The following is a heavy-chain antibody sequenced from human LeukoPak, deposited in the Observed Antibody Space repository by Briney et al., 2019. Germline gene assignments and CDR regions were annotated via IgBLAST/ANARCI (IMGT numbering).Heavy chain of an antibody. Sequence: PSETLSLTCTVSGGSISSYYWSWTRQPPGKGLEWIGYIYYSGSTNYNPSLKSRVTISVDTSKNQFSLKLSSVTAADTAVYYCARSIAALNWFDPWGQGTLVTVSS. D-gene: IGHD6-6*01. CDR3: ARSIAALNWFDP. CDR2: IYYSGST. J-gene: IGHJ5*02. V-gene: IGHV4-59*01. CDR1: GGSISSYY.